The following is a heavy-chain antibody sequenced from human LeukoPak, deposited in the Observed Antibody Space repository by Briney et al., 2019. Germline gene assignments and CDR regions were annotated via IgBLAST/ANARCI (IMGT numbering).Heavy chain of an antibody. J-gene: IGHJ5*02. D-gene: IGHD6-19*01. CDR3: ASRRPPSGGRYNWFDP. V-gene: IGHV4-39*07. CDR2: IYYSGST. CDR1: GGSISSSSYY. Sequence: PSETLSLTCTVTGGSISSSSYYWGWIRQPPGKGLEWIGSIYYSGSTYYNQCLKSRVTISVDTSKNQFSLKLSSVTAADTDVYDCASRRPPSGGRYNWFDPWGQGTLVTVSS.